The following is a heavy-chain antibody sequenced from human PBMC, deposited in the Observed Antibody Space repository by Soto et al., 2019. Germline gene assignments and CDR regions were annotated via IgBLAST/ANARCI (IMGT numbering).Heavy chain of an antibody. V-gene: IGHV3-33*01. CDR1: GFTFSSYG. CDR2: IWYDGSNK. Sequence: QVPLVESGGGVVQPGRSLRLSCAASGFTFSSYGMHWVRQAPGKGLEWVAVIWYDGSNKYYADSVKGRFTISRDNSKNTLYLQMNSLRAEDTAVYYCASGEGGSYAEDAFDIWGQGTMVTVSS. J-gene: IGHJ3*02. CDR3: ASGEGGSYAEDAFDI. D-gene: IGHD3-16*01.